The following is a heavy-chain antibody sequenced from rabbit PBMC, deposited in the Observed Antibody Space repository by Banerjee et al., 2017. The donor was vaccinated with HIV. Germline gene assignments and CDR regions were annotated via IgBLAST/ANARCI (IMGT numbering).Heavy chain of an antibody. Sequence: QEHLVESGGGLVQPEGSLTLTCTASGFTISRYHICWVRQAPGKGLEWIGCINTSSGNTVYASWAKGRFTISKTSSTTVTLQMTSLTAADTATYFCARNRGFAGYAYALDLWGPGTLVTVS. CDR2: INTSSGNT. J-gene: IGHJ4*01. CDR3: ARNRGFAGYAYALDL. V-gene: IGHV1S45*01. D-gene: IGHD6-1*01. CDR1: GFTISRYH.